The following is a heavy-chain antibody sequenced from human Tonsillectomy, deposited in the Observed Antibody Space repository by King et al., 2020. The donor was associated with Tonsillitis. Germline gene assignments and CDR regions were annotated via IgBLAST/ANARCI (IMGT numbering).Heavy chain of an antibody. CDR3: AGVDYSWFDP. CDR1: GGSVSSGSYY. V-gene: IGHV4-61*01. J-gene: IGHJ5*02. D-gene: IGHD3/OR15-3a*01. Sequence: QLQESGPGLVKPSETLSLTCTVSGGSVSSGSYYWSWIRQPPGKGLEWIGYIYYSGSTNYNPSLKSRVTISVDTSKNQFSLKLSSVTAADTAVYYCAGVDYSWFDPWGQGTLVTVSS. CDR2: IYYSGST.